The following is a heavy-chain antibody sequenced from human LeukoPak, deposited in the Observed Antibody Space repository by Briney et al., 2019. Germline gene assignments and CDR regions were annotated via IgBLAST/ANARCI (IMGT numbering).Heavy chain of an antibody. V-gene: IGHV3-64D*06. Sequence: GGSLRLSCVVSGFTFSSYAMSWVRQAPGKGLEYVSVISGNGGSTDYADFVKGRFIVSRDNSKKTVYLQMSRLKGEDTAVYYCVGDGRDGYDRYFQYWGQGTLVTVSS. D-gene: IGHD5-24*01. CDR2: ISGNGGST. CDR3: VGDGRDGYDRYFQY. J-gene: IGHJ1*01. CDR1: GFTFSSYA.